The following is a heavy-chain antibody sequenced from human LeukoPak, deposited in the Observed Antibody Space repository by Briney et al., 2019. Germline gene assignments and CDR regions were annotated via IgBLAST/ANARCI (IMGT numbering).Heavy chain of an antibody. D-gene: IGHD3-3*01. CDR3: ARHSSTRYYDFWSGFHGGMDV. V-gene: IGHV4-39*01. CDR1: GGSISSSSYY. CDR2: ICYSGSP. Sequence: PSETLSLTCTVSGGSISSSSYYWGWIRQPPGKGLEWIGSICYSGSPYYNPSLKSRGTISVDTSKNQFSLKLSSVTAADTAVYYCARHSSTRYYDFWSGFHGGMDVWGKGTTVTVSS. J-gene: IGHJ6*03.